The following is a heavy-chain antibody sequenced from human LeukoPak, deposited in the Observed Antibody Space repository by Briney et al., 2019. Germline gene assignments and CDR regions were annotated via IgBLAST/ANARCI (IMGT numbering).Heavy chain of an antibody. J-gene: IGHJ4*02. D-gene: IGHD3-3*01. CDR2: IDHTGST. V-gene: IGHV4-34*01. Sequence: SETLSLTCAVYGGSFSAYYWGWIRQPPGKGLEWIGEIDHTGSTNYNPSLKSRVTMSVDTSKNQISLQVTSVTAADTAVYYCAKPYYRSGTGGFDSWGQGTLVTVSS. CDR3: AKPYYRSGTGGFDS. CDR1: GGSFSAYY.